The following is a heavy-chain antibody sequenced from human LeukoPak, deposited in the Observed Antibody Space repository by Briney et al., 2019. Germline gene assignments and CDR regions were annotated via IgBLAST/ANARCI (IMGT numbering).Heavy chain of an antibody. J-gene: IGHJ4*02. Sequence: SETLSLTCAVYGGSFSGYYWSWIRQPPGKGLEWIGEINHSGSTNYNPSLKSRVTISVDTSKNQFSLRLSSVTAADTAVYYCARSPSRSGASGFDYWGQGTLVTVSS. D-gene: IGHD3-10*01. CDR3: ARSPSRSGASGFDY. CDR2: INHSGST. V-gene: IGHV4-34*01. CDR1: GGSFSGYY.